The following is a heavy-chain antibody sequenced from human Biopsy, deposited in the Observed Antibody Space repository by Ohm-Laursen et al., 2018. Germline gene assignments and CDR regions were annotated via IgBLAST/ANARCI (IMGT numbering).Heavy chain of an antibody. CDR2: ISSDGTKE. CDR1: GFGVNTYG. V-gene: IGHV3-30*03. J-gene: IGHJ4*02. Sequence: SSLRLSRAASGFGVNTYGMHWVRQGPGKGLEWVSVISSDGTKELYADSVKGRFTISRDSSKNTLYLQMNSLRVEDTAVYYCARGPSGVATIGRGQGTLVTVSS. CDR3: ARGPSGVATIG. D-gene: IGHD5-24*01.